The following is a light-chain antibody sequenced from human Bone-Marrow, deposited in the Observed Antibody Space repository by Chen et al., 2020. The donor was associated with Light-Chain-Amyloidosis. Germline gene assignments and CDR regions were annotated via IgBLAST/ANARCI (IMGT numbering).Light chain of an antibody. CDR1: QSLLYTSSNKNY. CDR3: QQYYDTPFT. V-gene: IGKV4-1*01. CDR2: WAS. Sequence: DIVMTQSPDSLAVSLGERATINCRSSQSLLYTSSNKNYLAWYQQKPGQPPKLLIYWASTRESGVPDRFSGSGSGTDFTLSISSLQAEDVAVYYCQQYYDTPFTFGHGTKVDI. J-gene: IGKJ3*01.